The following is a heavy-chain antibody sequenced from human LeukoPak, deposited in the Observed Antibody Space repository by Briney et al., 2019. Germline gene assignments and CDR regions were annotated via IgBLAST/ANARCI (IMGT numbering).Heavy chain of an antibody. CDR2: MNPNSGNT. J-gene: IGHJ6*03. Sequence: ASVKVSCKASGFTFTSYDINWVRQATGQGLEWMGWMNPNSGNTGYVQKFQGRVTVTRNTSISTAYMELSSLRSEDTAVYYCARRPPPDFWSGYYTGPMDVWGKGTTVTVSS. V-gene: IGHV1-8*03. CDR1: GFTFTSYD. CDR3: ARRPPPDFWSGYYTGPMDV. D-gene: IGHD3-3*01.